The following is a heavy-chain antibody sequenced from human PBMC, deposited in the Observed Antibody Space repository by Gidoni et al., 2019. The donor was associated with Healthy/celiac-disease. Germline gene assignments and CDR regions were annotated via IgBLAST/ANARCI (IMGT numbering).Heavy chain of an antibody. CDR3: AKGRVAAAGGYMDV. Sequence: QVQLVESGGGVVQPGRSLRLSCAASGFTFSSYGMHWVRQAQGKGLKWVAVISYDGSNKYYADSVKGRFTISRDNSKNTLYLQMNSLRAEDTAVYYCAKGRVAAAGGYMDVWGQGTTVTVSS. CDR2: ISYDGSNK. CDR1: GFTFSSYG. V-gene: IGHV3-30*18. J-gene: IGHJ6*02. D-gene: IGHD6-13*01.